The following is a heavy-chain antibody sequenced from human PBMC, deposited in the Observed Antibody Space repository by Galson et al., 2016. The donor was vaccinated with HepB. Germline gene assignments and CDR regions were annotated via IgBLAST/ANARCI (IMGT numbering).Heavy chain of an antibody. V-gene: IGHV3-7*01. CDR2: INNDGVEK. CDR1: GYTFRNYW. Sequence: PRLSCATSGYTFRNYWISWVRQAPGKGLEWVANINNDGVEKNYAGSVKGRFTISRDNAKNSLYLQMDSLRVEDTGFYYCARGEKGYSEGASWGQGTLVTVSS. CDR3: ARGEKGYSEGAS. J-gene: IGHJ5*02. D-gene: IGHD3-22*01.